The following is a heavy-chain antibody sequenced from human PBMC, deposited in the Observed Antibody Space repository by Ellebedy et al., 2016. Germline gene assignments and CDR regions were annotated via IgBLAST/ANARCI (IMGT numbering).Heavy chain of an antibody. J-gene: IGHJ4*02. CDR1: GFTFGNFF. CDR3: YYGHYSGS. V-gene: IGHV3-23*01. CDR2: ISGGGDAT. D-gene: IGHD4-17*01. Sequence: GGSLRLSXVASGFTFGNFFMSWVRQAPGGGLEWVSTISGGGDATVYADSVKGRFTISRDNSRNTLYLQMNSLRAEDTAMYYCYYGHYSGSWGQGTLVTVSS.